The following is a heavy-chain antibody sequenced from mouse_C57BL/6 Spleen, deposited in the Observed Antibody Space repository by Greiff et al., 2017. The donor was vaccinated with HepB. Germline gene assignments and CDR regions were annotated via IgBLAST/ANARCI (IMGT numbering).Heavy chain of an antibody. CDR1: GYTFTSYW. J-gene: IGHJ4*01. V-gene: IGHV1-69*01. Sequence: QVQLQQPGAELVMPGASVKLSCKASGYTFTSYWMHWVKQRPGQGLEWIGEIDPSDSYTNYNQKFKGKSTLTVDKSSSTAYMQRSSLTSEDSAVYYGAMVTTRFYAMDYWGQGTSVTVSS. D-gene: IGHD2-2*01. CDR2: IDPSDSYT. CDR3: AMVTTRFYAMDY.